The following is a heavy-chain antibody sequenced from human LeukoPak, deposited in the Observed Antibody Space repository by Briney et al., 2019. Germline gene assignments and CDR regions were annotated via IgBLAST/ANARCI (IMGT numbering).Heavy chain of an antibody. CDR3: AKDIYGDYEYYLDY. V-gene: IGHV3-23*01. J-gene: IGHJ4*02. Sequence: GSLRLSCAASGFTFSSFAMSWVRQAPGKGLEWVSTISSGGGSTYYADSVRGRFTISRDNSKNTVSLQMNSLRAEDTAVYYCAKDIYGDYEYYLDYWGQGTLVTVSS. CDR1: GFTFSSFA. D-gene: IGHD4-17*01. CDR2: ISSGGGST.